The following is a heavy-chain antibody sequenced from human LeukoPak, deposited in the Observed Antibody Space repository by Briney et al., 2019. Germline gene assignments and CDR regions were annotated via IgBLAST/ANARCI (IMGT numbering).Heavy chain of an antibody. D-gene: IGHD3-10*01. Sequence: GGSLRLSCAASGFPFSNYAMSWVRQAPGKGLEWVSAISGSGGSTYYADSVKGRFTISRDNSKNTLYLQMNSLRAEDTAVYYCAKDRVPYGSGSYYNGPDAFDIWGQGTMVTVSS. CDR2: ISGSGGST. J-gene: IGHJ3*02. V-gene: IGHV3-23*01. CDR1: GFPFSNYA. CDR3: AKDRVPYGSGSYYNGPDAFDI.